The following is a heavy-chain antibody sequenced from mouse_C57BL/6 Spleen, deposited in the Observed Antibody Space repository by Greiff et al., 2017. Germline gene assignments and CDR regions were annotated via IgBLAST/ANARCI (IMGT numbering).Heavy chain of an antibody. J-gene: IGHJ3*01. CDR2: IRRKSSNYAT. Sequence: EVQLVESGGGLVQPKGSLKLSCAASGFTFNTYAMHWVRQAPGKGLEWVARIRRKSSNYATYYADSVKDRFTISRDDSQSMLYLQMNDLKAEDTAMYYSVREGGLYLAWLAYWGQGTLVTVSA. CDR1: GFTFNTYA. CDR3: VREGGLYLAWLAY. D-gene: IGHD2-12*01. V-gene: IGHV10-3*01.